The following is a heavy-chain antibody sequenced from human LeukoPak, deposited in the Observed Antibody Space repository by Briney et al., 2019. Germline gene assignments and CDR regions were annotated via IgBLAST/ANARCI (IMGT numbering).Heavy chain of an antibody. D-gene: IGHD3-10*01. V-gene: IGHV4-59*10. CDR2: IYTSGNT. CDR1: GGSFSGYY. CDR3: ARGTMVRGVVYFDY. J-gene: IGHJ4*02. Sequence: PSETLSLTCAVYGGSFSGYYWSWIRQPAGKGLEWIGRIYTSGNTNYNPSLKSRVTMSVDTSKNQFSLKLSSVTAADTAVYYCARGTMVRGVVYFDYWGQGTLVTVSS.